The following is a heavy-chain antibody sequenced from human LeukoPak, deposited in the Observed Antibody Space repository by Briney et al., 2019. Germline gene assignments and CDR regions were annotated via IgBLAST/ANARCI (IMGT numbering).Heavy chain of an antibody. J-gene: IGHJ6*02. V-gene: IGHV3-23*01. Sequence: GGSLRLSYAASGFTFTSYAMSWVRQAPGKGLEWVSGISGSGGNTYYADSVKGRFTISRDNSKNTLYLQMDSLRAEDTAVYYCAKQPILSGYYSSNYYYYGMDVWGQGTTVTVSS. CDR2: ISGSGGNT. CDR3: AKQPILSGYYSSNYYYYGMDV. D-gene: IGHD3-9*01. CDR1: GFTFTSYA.